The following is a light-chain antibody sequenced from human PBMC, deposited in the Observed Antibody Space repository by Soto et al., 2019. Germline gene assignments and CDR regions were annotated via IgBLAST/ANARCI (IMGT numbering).Light chain of an antibody. CDR1: YDISSS. Sequence: DIQLTQSPSFLSASVEDRVTISCRASYDISSSLAWYQQEPGKPPKLLIYDSSTLQTGVPSRFTGSGSGRKFTLTISGLQFGDFATYFCQQLKNYPLTFGGGTKVEI. J-gene: IGKJ4*01. V-gene: IGKV1-9*01. CDR3: QQLKNYPLT. CDR2: DSS.